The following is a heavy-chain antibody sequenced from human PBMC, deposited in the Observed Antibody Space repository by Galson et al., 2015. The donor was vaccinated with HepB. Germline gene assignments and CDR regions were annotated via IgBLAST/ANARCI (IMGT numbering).Heavy chain of an antibody. D-gene: IGHD2-2*01. CDR3: ARYCSSTSCY. CDR2: ISYDGSNK. CDR1: GFTFSSYA. J-gene: IGHJ4*02. Sequence: SLRLSCAASGFTFSSYAMHWVRQAPGKGLEWVAVISYDGSNKYYADSVKGRFTISRDNSKNTLYLQMNSLRAEDTAVYYCARYCSSTSCYWGQGTLVTVSS. V-gene: IGHV3-30*04.